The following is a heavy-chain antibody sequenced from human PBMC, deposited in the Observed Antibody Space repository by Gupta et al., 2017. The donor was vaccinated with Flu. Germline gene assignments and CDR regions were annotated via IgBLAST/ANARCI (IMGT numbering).Heavy chain of an antibody. V-gene: IGHV3-11*01. CDR3: ARENDIGGGSYYYGMDV. CDR2: VSTVGHTI. D-gene: IGHD3-3*01. CDR1: TFSDYY. Sequence: TFSDYYMSWIRQAPGKGLEWLSSVSTVGHTIYYADSVKGRFTISRDNAKNSLYLQMNSLRPEDTAVYYCARENDIGGGSYYYGMDVWGPGTTVSVSS. J-gene: IGHJ6*02.